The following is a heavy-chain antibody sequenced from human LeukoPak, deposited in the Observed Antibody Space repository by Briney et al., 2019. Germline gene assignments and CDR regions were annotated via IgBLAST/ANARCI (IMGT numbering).Heavy chain of an antibody. V-gene: IGHV3-74*01. CDR1: GFGFSSHW. Sequence: GESLRLSRAASGFGFSSHWMHWVRQAPGQGLVWVSRSNSDGSVRNYADSVEGRFIISRDNAKNTLYLQMNNLGVEDTAVYFCARDPSVNNAIGYNWFDHWGQGALVTVSS. J-gene: IGHJ5*02. CDR2: SNSDGSVR. D-gene: IGHD2/OR15-2a*01. CDR3: ARDPSVNNAIGYNWFDH.